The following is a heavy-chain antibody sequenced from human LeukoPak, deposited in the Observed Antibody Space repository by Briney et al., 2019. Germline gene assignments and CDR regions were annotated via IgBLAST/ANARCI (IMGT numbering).Heavy chain of an antibody. CDR3: ARVRLTDTHYDILTGYAPPDAFDI. Sequence: GGSLRLSCAASGFTFSSYSMNWVRQAPGKGLEWVSSIGSSSSYIYYADSVKGRFTISRDNAKNSLYLQMNSLRAEDTAVYYCARVRLTDTHYDILTGYAPPDAFDIWGQGTMVTVSS. D-gene: IGHD3-9*01. CDR1: GFTFSSYS. V-gene: IGHV3-21*01. J-gene: IGHJ3*02. CDR2: IGSSSSYI.